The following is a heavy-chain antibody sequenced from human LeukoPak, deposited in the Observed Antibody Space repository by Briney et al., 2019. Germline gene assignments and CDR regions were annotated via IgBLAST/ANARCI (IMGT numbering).Heavy chain of an antibody. CDR2: SSYDGDNK. J-gene: IGHJ4*02. CDR3: AGGDRNGWYFYY. Sequence: GRSLRLSCAASGFTFSNYGMHWVRQAPGKGLEWVAVSSYDGDNKYYADSVKGRFTISRDNAKNSLYLQMSSLRAEDTALYLCAGGDRNGWYFYYWGQGTLVTVSS. D-gene: IGHD6-19*01. V-gene: IGHV3-30*03. CDR1: GFTFSNYG.